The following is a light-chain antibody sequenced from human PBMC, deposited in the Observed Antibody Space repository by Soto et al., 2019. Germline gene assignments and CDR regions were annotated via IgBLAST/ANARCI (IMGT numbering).Light chain of an antibody. CDR3: QQYNNWPPRGT. Sequence: EIVMTQSPATLSVSPGERATLSCRASQSVSSNLARYQQKPGQAPRLLIYGASTRATGIPARFSGSGSGTEFTLTISSLQSEDFAVYYCQQYNNWPPRGTFGQGTKLEIK. CDR2: GAS. J-gene: IGKJ2*02. CDR1: QSVSSN. V-gene: IGKV3-15*01.